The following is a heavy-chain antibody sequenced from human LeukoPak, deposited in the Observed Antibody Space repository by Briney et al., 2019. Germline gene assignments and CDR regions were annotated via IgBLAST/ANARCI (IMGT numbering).Heavy chain of an antibody. CDR2: IYTSGST. CDR3: TREPVP. CDR1: GGSISSGSYY. Sequence: SETLSLTCTVSGGSISSGSYYWSWIQQPAGKGLEWIGRIYTSGSTNYNPSLKSRVTISVDTSKNQFSLKLSSVTAADTAVYYCTREPVPWGQGTLVTVSS. D-gene: IGHD6-19*01. J-gene: IGHJ4*02. V-gene: IGHV4-61*02.